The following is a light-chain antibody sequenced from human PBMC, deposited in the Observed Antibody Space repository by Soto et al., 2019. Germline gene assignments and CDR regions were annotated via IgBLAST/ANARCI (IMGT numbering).Light chain of an antibody. CDR3: QHYGSSPRT. J-gene: IGKJ1*01. Sequence: EIVLTQSPGTLSLSPGERATLSCRASQSVSSRYSAWYQQKPGQAPRLLIYGASTRATGIPDRFSGSGSEKDFTLTISRLEPEDFAVYYCQHYGSSPRTFGQGTRVEI. V-gene: IGKV3-20*01. CDR1: QSVSSRY. CDR2: GAS.